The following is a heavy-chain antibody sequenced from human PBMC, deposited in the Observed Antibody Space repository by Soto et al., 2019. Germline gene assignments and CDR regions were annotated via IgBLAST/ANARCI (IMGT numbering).Heavy chain of an antibody. V-gene: IGHV1-18*01. J-gene: IGHJ3*02. CDR2: ISAYNGNA. Sequence: QVQLVQSGYEVKESGASVTVSCKASGYTFNNYGITWVRQAPGQGPEWIGWISAYNGNANYAQKFQGRVTLTRDTSTSTAYLELRSLRSDDTAVYYCARGTRRFGELFDAFDIWGQGTMVPVSS. CDR1: GYTFNNYG. CDR3: ARGTRRFGELFDAFDI. D-gene: IGHD3-10*01.